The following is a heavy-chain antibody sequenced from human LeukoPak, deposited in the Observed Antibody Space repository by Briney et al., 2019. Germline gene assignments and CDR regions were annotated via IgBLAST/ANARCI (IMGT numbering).Heavy chain of an antibody. CDR3: ATRSGSYYVDKPTNDY. CDR1: GGSISSSSYY. V-gene: IGHV4-39*07. J-gene: IGHJ4*02. D-gene: IGHD1-26*01. CDR2: IYYSGST. Sequence: SETLSLTCTVSGGSISSSSYYWGWIRQPPGKGLEWIGSIYYSGSTYYNPSLKSRVTISVDTSKNQFSLKLSSVTAADTAVYYCATRSGSYYVDKPTNDYWGQGTLVTVSS.